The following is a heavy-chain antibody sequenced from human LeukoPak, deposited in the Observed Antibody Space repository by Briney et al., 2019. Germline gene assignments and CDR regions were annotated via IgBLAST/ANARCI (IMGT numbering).Heavy chain of an antibody. Sequence: SETLSLTCTVSGGSISSYYWSWIRQPPGKGLEWIGYMYYSGSTNYNPSLKSRVTISVDTSKNQFSLKLSSATAADTAVYYCARGGDGYIFGWFDPWGQGTLVTVSP. CDR1: GGSISSYY. CDR3: ARGGDGYIFGWFDP. V-gene: IGHV4-59*01. CDR2: MYYSGST. D-gene: IGHD5-24*01. J-gene: IGHJ5*02.